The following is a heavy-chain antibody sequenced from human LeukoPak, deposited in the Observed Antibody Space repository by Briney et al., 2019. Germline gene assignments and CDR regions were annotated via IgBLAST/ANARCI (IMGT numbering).Heavy chain of an antibody. J-gene: IGHJ4*02. V-gene: IGHV4-31*11. CDR3: ARINIREYSSRPFDY. D-gene: IGHD6-13*01. Sequence: SETLSLTCAVYGGSFSGYYWTWLRQHPRKGLEWIGYISYSRSTYYNPSLKSRLTMSEDTSNNRFFLRLTSVTAADTAVYYCARINIREYSSRPFDYWGQGTLVTVSS. CDR1: GGSFSGYY. CDR2: ISYSRST.